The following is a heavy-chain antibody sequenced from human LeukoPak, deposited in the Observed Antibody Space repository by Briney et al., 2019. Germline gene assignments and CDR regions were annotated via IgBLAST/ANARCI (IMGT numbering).Heavy chain of an antibody. CDR2: ISGSGGST. CDR3: AKASKTPPYGSGSYVPSFYYYYMDV. CDR1: GFTFSSYA. V-gene: IGHV3-23*01. D-gene: IGHD3-10*01. Sequence: PGGSLRLSCAASGFTFSSYAMSWVRQAPGKGLEWVSAISGSGGSTYYADSVKGRFTISRDNSKNTLYLQMNSLRAEDTAVYYCAKASKTPPYGSGSYVPSFYYYYMDVWGKGTTVTVSS. J-gene: IGHJ6*03.